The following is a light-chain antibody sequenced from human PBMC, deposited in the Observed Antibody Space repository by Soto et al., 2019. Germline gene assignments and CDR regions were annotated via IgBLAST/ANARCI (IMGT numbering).Light chain of an antibody. CDR1: QGIGND. V-gene: IGKV1-6*02. J-gene: IGKJ4*01. CDR3: LQDHNYPLT. Sequence: AIQMAQSQSSLSASVGDRVTITCRASQGIGNDVGWYQQKPGKAPKLLLYAATTLQSGVPSRFSGTGSGTDFTLTISSLQPEDFATYYCLQDHNYPLTFGGGTKVEIK. CDR2: AAT.